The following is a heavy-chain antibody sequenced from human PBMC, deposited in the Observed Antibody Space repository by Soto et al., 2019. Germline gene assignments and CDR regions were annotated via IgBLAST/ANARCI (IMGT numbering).Heavy chain of an antibody. CDR3: AGDLEKPYYYYGMDV. Sequence: GASVKVSCKASGYTFTGYYMHWVRQAPGQGLEWMGWINPNSGGTNYAQKFQGRVTMTRDTSISTAYMELSRLRSDETAVYYCAGDLEKPYYYYGMDVWGQGTTVTVSS. V-gene: IGHV1-2*02. CDR1: GYTFTGYY. J-gene: IGHJ6*02. CDR2: INPNSGGT.